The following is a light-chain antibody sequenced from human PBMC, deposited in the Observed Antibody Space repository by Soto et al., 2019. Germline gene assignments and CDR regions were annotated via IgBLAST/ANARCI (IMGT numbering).Light chain of an antibody. CDR1: QSISIW. Sequence: DIQITQSPSTLSASVGDRVSITCRASQSISIWLAWYQQKPGKAPKILIYKASSLESGVPSRFSGSGSGTEFTLTISSLQPDDFATYYCQQYSTYTPRTFGQGTKVDIK. CDR2: KAS. J-gene: IGKJ1*01. V-gene: IGKV1-5*03. CDR3: QQYSTYTPRT.